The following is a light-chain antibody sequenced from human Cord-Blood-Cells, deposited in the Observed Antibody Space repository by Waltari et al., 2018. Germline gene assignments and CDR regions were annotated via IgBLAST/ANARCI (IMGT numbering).Light chain of an antibody. V-gene: IGLV1-47*01. CDR2: RNK. Sequence: QTVLPQPPSAPGPPGQRVTISCSGSRSTIGSNSASGYQQHPGTDPKLLIYRNKQRPSGVPDRFSGSKSGTSASLAISGLRSEDEADYYCAAWDDSLSGWVFGGGTKLTVL. J-gene: IGLJ3*02. CDR3: AAWDDSLSGWV. CDR1: RSTIGSNS.